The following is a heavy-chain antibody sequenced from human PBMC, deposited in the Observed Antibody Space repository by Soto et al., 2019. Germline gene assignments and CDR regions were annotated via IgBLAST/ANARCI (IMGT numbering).Heavy chain of an antibody. J-gene: IGHJ6*02. CDR1: GFDASVNF. CDR3: VRENYYYGMDV. V-gene: IGHV3-66*01. CDR2: INNAYST. Sequence: PGGSLRLSCAASGFDASVNFMTWVRQAPGKGLEWVSAINNAYSTFYADSVKGRFTISRDNSKNTVYLQVSSLRVEDTAMYYCVRENYYYGMDVWGQGTAVT.